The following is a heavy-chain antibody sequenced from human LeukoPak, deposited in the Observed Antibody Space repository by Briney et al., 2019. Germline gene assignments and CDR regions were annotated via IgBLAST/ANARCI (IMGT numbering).Heavy chain of an antibody. CDR2: INPNSGGT. D-gene: IGHD3-16*01. CDR3: ARENEGDLDY. V-gene: IGHV1-2*02. Sequence: ASVKVSCKASGYTFTGYYMHWVRQAPGQGLEWMGWINPNSGGTNYAQKFQGRVTMTTDTSTSTAYMELRSLRSDDTAVYYCARENEGDLDYWGQGTLVTVSS. J-gene: IGHJ4*02. CDR1: GYTFTGYY.